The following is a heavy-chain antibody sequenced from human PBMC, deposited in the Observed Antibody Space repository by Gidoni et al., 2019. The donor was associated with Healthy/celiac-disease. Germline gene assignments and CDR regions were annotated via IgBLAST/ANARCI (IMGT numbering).Heavy chain of an antibody. CDR3: ARVVVVTEADY. J-gene: IGHJ4*02. CDR1: GYTFTSYG. CDR2: ISAYNGNT. D-gene: IGHD2-21*02. V-gene: IGHV1-18*01. Sequence: QVQLVQSGAAVKKPGASVTVSCTASGYTFTSYGISWVRQAPGQGLEWMGWISAYNGNTNYAQKLHGRVTMNKDTSTRTAYMELRSLRSDDTSVYYCARVVVVTEADYWGQGTLVTVSS.